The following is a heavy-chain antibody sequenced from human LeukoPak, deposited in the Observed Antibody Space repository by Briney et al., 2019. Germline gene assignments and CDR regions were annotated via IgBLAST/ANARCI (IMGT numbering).Heavy chain of an antibody. J-gene: IGHJ4*02. V-gene: IGHV3-23*01. CDR1: GFTFSSYG. Sequence: GGSERLSCAASGFTFSSYGMSWLRQAPGKGLEWVSAIGGSGGSSYYADSVKGRVTISRDNSKNTLYLQMNSLRAEDTAVYYCARKAGYYYGSGDYWGQGTLVTVSS. CDR3: ARKAGYYYGSGDY. CDR2: IGGSGGSS. D-gene: IGHD3-10*01.